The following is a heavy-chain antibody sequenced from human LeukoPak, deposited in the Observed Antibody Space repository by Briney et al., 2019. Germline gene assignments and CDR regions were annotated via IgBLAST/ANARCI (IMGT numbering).Heavy chain of an antibody. CDR2: IRYDGSIT. CDR1: GFTFTNYA. D-gene: IGHD2-15*01. V-gene: IGHV3-30*02. CDR3: AKALEDCSGGGCFSGYMDV. J-gene: IGHJ6*03. Sequence: GGSLRLSCAASGFTFTNYAFHWVRQAPGKGLDWVAIIRYDGSITYSTDSVKGRFTISRDNSKNTVYLQMNNLGAEDTAVYYCAKALEDCSGGGCFSGYMDVWGEGTTVTVSS.